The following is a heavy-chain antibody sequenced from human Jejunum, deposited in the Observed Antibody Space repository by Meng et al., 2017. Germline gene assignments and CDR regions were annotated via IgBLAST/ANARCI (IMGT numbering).Heavy chain of an antibody. J-gene: IGHJ3*02. CDR2: INANGDNT. CDR3: AKDTNGDYVGAFDM. Sequence: GESLKISCAGSGFTFNKYAVVWLRQSPEKGLEWVSAINANGDNTWYADSVRGRFTMSRDNSKNTLYVQMNSLRDEDTAVYYCAKDTNGDYVGAFDMWGPGTMVTVSS. D-gene: IGHD4-17*01. CDR1: GFTFNKYA. V-gene: IGHV3-23*01.